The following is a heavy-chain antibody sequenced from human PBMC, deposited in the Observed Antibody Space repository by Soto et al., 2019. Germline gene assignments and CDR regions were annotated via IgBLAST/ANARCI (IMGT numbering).Heavy chain of an antibody. V-gene: IGHV1-69*13. Sequence: SVKVSCKASGGTFSSYAISWVRQAPGQGLEWMGGIIPIFGTANYAQKFQGRATITADESTSTAYMELSSLRSEDTAVYYCARSSGYSGPFDYWGQGTLVTVSS. CDR2: IIPIFGTA. D-gene: IGHD3-22*01. J-gene: IGHJ4*02. CDR3: ARSSGYSGPFDY. CDR1: GGTFSSYA.